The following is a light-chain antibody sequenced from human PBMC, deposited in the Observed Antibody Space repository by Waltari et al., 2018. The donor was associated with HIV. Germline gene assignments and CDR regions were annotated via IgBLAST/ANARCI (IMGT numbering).Light chain of an antibody. Sequence: QSALTQPASVSGSPGQSITISCTGTSNDVGYYHLVSWYQQDPGKAPKFMIYEVSKRPSVVSNLFSGSKSGNTASLTISGLQAEDEADYYCGSYAGSNAYVFGIGTKVTVL. CDR1: SNDVGYYHL. CDR3: GSYAGSNAYV. V-gene: IGLV2-23*02. CDR2: EVS. J-gene: IGLJ1*01.